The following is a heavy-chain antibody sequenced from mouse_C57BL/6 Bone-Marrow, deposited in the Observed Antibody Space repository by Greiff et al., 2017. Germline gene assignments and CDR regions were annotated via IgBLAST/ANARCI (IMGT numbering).Heavy chain of an antibody. J-gene: IGHJ3*01. CDR2: INPNYGTT. CDR3: ASSGDYSNSAWFAY. CDR1: GYSFTDYN. D-gene: IGHD2-5*01. V-gene: IGHV1-39*01. Sequence: EVQLQQSGPELVKPGASVKISCKASGYSFTDYNMNWVKQSNGKSLEWIGVINPNYGTTSYNQKFKGKATLTVDQSSSTAYMQLNSLTSEDSAVYYDASSGDYSNSAWFAYWGQGTLVTVSA.